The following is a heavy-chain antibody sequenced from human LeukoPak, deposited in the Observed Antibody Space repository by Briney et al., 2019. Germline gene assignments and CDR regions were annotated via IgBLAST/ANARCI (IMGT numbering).Heavy chain of an antibody. CDR2: IIPISGAA. Sequence: SVKVSCKAVGDTFSIYGISWVRQAPGQGLEWMGGIIPISGAAEYAQKFQGRVTITADKSTSTAYMELSSLRSEDTAVYYCARDRKTTVVTGFDYWGQGTLVTVSS. CDR3: ARDRKTTVVTGFDY. CDR1: GDTFSIYG. J-gene: IGHJ4*02. V-gene: IGHV1-69*06. D-gene: IGHD4-23*01.